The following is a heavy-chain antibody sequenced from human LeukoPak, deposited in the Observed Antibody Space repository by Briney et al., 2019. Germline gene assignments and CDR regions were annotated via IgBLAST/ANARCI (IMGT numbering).Heavy chain of an antibody. CDR3: ARIRSREWGFDY. CDR2: INHFGST. D-gene: IGHD3-3*01. V-gene: IGHV4-34*01. J-gene: IGHJ4*02. Sequence: SETLSLTCAVYGGSFIGYYWSWIRQPPGKGLEWIGEINHFGSTNYNPSLKSRVTISIDTSKNQFSLKLSSVTAADTAVYYCARIRSREWGFDYWGQGTLVTVSS. CDR1: GGSFIGYY.